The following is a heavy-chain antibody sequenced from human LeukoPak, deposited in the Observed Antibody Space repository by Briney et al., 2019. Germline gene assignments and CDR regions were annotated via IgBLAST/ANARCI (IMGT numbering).Heavy chain of an antibody. CDR3: ARDLRGYYYFDQ. D-gene: IGHD6-13*01. V-gene: IGHV3-48*02. Sequence: GGSLRLSCAAAGFTFRTYSMNWVRQAPGKGLEWVSYISSSSGNIYYADSVKGRFTISRDNAKNSLFLQMNSLRDEDTAVYYCARDLRGYYYFDQWGQGTLVTVSS. J-gene: IGHJ4*02. CDR1: GFTFRTYS. CDR2: ISSSSGNI.